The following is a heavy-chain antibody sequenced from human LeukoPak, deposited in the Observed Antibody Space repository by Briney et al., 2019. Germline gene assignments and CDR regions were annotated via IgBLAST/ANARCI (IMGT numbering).Heavy chain of an antibody. CDR2: YYNGGST. CDR1: GVSVTSDSHY. V-gene: IGHV4-61*01. Sequence: PSETLSLTCVVSGVSVTSDSHYWGWLRQPPGEGLVGIGYYYNGGSTKYNASGKGPIAISVDTPQNQVSLTMTSVAAADTAVYYFAGVFISIPAFEDWGQ. CDR3: AGVFISIPAFED. J-gene: IGHJ4*02.